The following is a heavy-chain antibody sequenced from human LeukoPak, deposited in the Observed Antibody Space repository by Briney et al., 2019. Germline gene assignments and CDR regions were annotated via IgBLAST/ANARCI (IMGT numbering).Heavy chain of an antibody. Sequence: SETLSLTCTVSGGSTSSYYWSWIRQPPGKGLEWIGRVFTSGMISGNTNYNPSLKSRVTMSVDTSKNQFSLKLTSVTAADTAVYYCARDRYYYDSSSYYSAFETWGQGTMVTVSS. V-gene: IGHV4-4*07. CDR2: VFTSGMISGNT. D-gene: IGHD3-22*01. J-gene: IGHJ3*02. CDR3: ARDRYYYDSSSYYSAFET. CDR1: GGSTSSYY.